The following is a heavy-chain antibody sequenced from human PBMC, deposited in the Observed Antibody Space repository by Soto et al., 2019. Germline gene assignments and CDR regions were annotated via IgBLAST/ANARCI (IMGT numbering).Heavy chain of an antibody. Sequence: QVQLVESGGGVVQPGRSLRLSCAASGFTFSRNGMYWVRQAPVKRLEWVARISYDGSDQFYGDSVKGRFTISRDNSKNTLYLQMNNLRSEDTAVYYCAKDGGADYWGQGTVVTVSA. D-gene: IGHD3-10*01. J-gene: IGHJ4*02. V-gene: IGHV3-30*18. CDR3: AKDGGADY. CDR1: GFTFSRNG. CDR2: ISYDGSDQ.